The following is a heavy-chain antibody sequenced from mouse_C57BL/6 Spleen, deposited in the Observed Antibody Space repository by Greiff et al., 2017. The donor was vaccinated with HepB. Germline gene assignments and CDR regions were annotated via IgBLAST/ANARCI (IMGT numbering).Heavy chain of an antibody. Sequence: QVQLQQSGAELVRPGTSVKVSCKASGYAFTNYLIEWVKQRPGQGLEWIGVINPGSGGTNYNEKFKGKATLTADKSSSTAYMQLSSLTSEDSAVYFCARGANWDAWFAYWGQGTLVTVSA. D-gene: IGHD4-1*01. V-gene: IGHV1-54*01. CDR3: ARGANWDAWFAY. J-gene: IGHJ3*01. CDR1: GYAFTNYL. CDR2: INPGSGGT.